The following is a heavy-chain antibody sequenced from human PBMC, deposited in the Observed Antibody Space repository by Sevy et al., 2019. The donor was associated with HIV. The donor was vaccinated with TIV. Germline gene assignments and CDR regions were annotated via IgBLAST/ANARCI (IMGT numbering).Heavy chain of an antibody. CDR3: ARNSGN. CDR1: GFTFTNFW. V-gene: IGHV3-7*01. CDR2: VNNDGSGQ. D-gene: IGHD6-19*01. J-gene: IGHJ4*02. Sequence: GGSLRLSCAASGFTFTNFWMSWVRQAPGKGLEWVANVNNDGSGQKYADSVKGRFIMSRDNAKNSLYLQMNSLRTEDTAVYYCARNSGNWGQGTLVTVSS.